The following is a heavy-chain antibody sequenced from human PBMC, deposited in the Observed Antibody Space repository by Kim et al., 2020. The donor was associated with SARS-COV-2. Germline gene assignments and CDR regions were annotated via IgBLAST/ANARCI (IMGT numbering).Heavy chain of an antibody. CDR2: INPNSGGT. D-gene: IGHD1-7*01. CDR3: ARDLELRFWFGP. CDR1: GYTFTSYY. J-gene: IGHJ5*02. Sequence: ASVKVSCKASGYTFTSYYMHWVRQAPGQGLEWMGWINPNSGGTNYAQKFQGRVTMTRDTSISTAYMELSRLRSDDTAVYYCARDLELRFWFGPWGQGYQVTVSS. V-gene: IGHV1-2*02.